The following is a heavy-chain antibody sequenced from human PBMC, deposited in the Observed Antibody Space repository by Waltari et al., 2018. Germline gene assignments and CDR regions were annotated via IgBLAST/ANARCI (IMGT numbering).Heavy chain of an antibody. J-gene: IGHJ4*02. CDR3: ARHNSGYYTPHDY. D-gene: IGHD3-22*01. CDR2: VFYTGTT. CDR1: GGSMNGSY. Sequence: QLQLQESGPGLVKPSETLSLTCTVSGGSMNGSYWGWIRRSPGKGLECIGSVFYTGTTYYKPSLKSRLTISIDTSKNQFSLRLASVTAADTAVYYCARHNSGYYTPHDYWGQGTQVTVSS. V-gene: IGHV4-39*01.